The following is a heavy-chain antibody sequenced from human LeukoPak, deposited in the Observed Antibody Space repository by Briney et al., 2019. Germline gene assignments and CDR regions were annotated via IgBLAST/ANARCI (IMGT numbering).Heavy chain of an antibody. CDR3: AKEGCGGDCYSLAFDI. Sequence: GGSLRLSCPASGLTFSTFGMHWVRQAPGKGLERVAVISYDGSDKDYADSVKGRFTISRDDSKNTLYLQMNSLRAEDTAVYYCAKEGCGGDCYSLAFDIWGQGRMVTVSS. CDR1: GLTFSTFG. D-gene: IGHD2-21*02. CDR2: ISYDGSDK. V-gene: IGHV3-30*18. J-gene: IGHJ3*02.